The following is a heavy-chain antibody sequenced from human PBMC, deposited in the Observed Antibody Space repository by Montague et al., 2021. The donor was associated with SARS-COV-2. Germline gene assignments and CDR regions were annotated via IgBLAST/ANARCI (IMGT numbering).Heavy chain of an antibody. CDR3: ARVASYCTTVVCQTYYYYGLDV. Sequence: SGSTNYNPSLKSRVTMSIDRSKNQFSLKLRSVTAADTAVYYCARVASYCTTVVCQTYYYYGLDVWGQGTTVTVS. J-gene: IGHJ6*02. V-gene: IGHV4-59*01. D-gene: IGHD2-8*01. CDR2: SGST.